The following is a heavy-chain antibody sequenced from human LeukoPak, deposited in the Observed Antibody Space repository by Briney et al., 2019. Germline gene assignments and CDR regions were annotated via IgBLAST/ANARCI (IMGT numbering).Heavy chain of an antibody. CDR1: GFTFSSYG. J-gene: IGHJ5*02. V-gene: IGHV3-30*02. Sequence: GGSLRLSCAASGFTFSSYGMHWVRQAPGKGLEWVAFIWYDGSNKYYADSVKGRFTISRDMSKNTLYLQMNSLTLEDTAIYYCTKEKVAYYTDRWSGLFDTWGQGTLVSVSS. D-gene: IGHD1-26*01. CDR3: TKEKVAYYTDRWSGLFDT. CDR2: IWYDGSNK.